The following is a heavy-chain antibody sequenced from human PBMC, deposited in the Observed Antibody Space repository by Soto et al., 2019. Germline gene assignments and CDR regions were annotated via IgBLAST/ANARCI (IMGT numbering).Heavy chain of an antibody. CDR1: GYTFTSYY. Sequence: EASVKVSCKASGYTFTSYYMHWVRQAPGQGLEWMGIINPSGGSTSYAQKFQGRVTMTRDTSTSTVYMELSSLRSEGTAVYYCARGESLAARSGYGMDVWGQGTTVNVSS. J-gene: IGHJ6*02. D-gene: IGHD6-13*01. CDR3: ARGESLAARSGYGMDV. CDR2: INPSGGST. V-gene: IGHV1-46*01.